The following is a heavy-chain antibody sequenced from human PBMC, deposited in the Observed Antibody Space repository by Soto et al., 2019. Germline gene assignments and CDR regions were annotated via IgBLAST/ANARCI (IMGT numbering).Heavy chain of an antibody. V-gene: IGHV3-66*02. CDR3: ARDYGGDFMFDP. CDR2: IYSGGST. J-gene: IGHJ5*02. CDR1: GFTVSSNY. D-gene: IGHD2-21*01. Sequence: GGSLRLSCAASGFTVSSNYMSWVRQAPGKGLEWVSVIYSGGSTYYADSVKGRFTISRDNSKNTLYLQMNSLRAEDTAVYYCARDYGGDFMFDPWGQGTLVTVSS.